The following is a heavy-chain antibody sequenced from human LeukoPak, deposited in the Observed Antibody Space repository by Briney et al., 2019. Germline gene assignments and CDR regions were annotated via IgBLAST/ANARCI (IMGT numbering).Heavy chain of an antibody. CDR2: INHSGGT. Sequence: SETLSLTCAVYGGSFSGYYWNWIRQPPGKGLEWIGEINHSGGTNYNPSLKSRVTISVDTSKTQFSLKLSSVTAADTAVYYCARGGLTYGGNSNYWGQGTLVTVSS. V-gene: IGHV4-34*01. D-gene: IGHD4-23*01. J-gene: IGHJ4*02. CDR3: ARGGLTYGGNSNY. CDR1: GGSFSGYY.